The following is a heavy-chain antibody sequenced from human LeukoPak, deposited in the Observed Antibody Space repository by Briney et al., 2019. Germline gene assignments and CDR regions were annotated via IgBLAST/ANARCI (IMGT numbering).Heavy chain of an antibody. CDR1: GGTFSSYA. Sequence: SVKVSCKASGGTFSSYAISWVRQAPGQGLEWMRGIIPILGTANYAQKFQGRVTITTDESTSTAYMELSSLRSEDTAVYYCASAITYYYDSSGYYLLDYWGQGTLVTVSS. D-gene: IGHD3-22*01. CDR2: IIPILGTA. V-gene: IGHV1-69*05. J-gene: IGHJ4*02. CDR3: ASAITYYYDSSGYYLLDY.